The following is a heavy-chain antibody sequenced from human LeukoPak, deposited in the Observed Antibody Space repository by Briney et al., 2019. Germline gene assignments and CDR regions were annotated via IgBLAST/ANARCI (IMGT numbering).Heavy chain of an antibody. CDR2: IRSKANSYAT. Sequence: GGSLRLSCAASGFTFSGSAMHWVRQASGKGLEWVGRIRSKANSYATAYAASVKGRFTISRDNAKNSLYPQMNSLRPEDTALYYCTKGSFGGGLSFDCWGQGTLVTVSS. J-gene: IGHJ4*02. D-gene: IGHD3-16*01. V-gene: IGHV3-73*01. CDR1: GFTFSGSA. CDR3: TKGSFGGGLSFDC.